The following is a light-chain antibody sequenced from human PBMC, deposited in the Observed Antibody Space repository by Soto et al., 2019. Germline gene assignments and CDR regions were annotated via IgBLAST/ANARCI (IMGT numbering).Light chain of an antibody. J-gene: IGKJ4*01. CDR3: QQYNSYSMLT. CDR2: KAS. V-gene: IGKV1-5*03. Sequence: DIHMTQSPSTLSGSVGDIFTITCRASQTISSWLAWYQQKPGKAPKLLIYKASTLKSGVPSRFRGSGSATEFTLTISSLQPDDFATYYCQQYNSYSMLTFGGGTKVDI. CDR1: QTISSW.